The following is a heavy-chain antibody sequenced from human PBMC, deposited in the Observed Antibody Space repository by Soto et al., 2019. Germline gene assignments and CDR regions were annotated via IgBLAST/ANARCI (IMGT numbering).Heavy chain of an antibody. D-gene: IGHD3-22*01. CDR2: ILVGSGST. Sequence: QMHLVQSGPAVKNPGTSVKVSCKASGVTFPASTVNWVRQARGQPLDWIGWILVGSGSTNYAQKYQQRVTISRDMSTSTVHMELSSLRLEDTAVYYCAAISSGYYRVFDYWGQGSQVTVSS. V-gene: IGHV1-58*01. CDR1: GVTFPAST. J-gene: IGHJ4*02. CDR3: AAISSGYYRVFDY.